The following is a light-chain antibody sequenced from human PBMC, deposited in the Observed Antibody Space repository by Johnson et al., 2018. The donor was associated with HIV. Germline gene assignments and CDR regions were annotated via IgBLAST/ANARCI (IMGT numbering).Light chain of an antibody. V-gene: IGLV1-51*01. CDR1: SSNIGNNY. CDR2: DNN. Sequence: QSVLTQPPSVSAAPGQKVTISCSGSSSNIGNNYVSWYQQLPGTAPKLLIYDNNKRPSGIPDRFSGSKSGTSATLGITGLQTGDEADYYCGTWDSSLSTGGVFGTGTNVTFL. J-gene: IGLJ1*01. CDR3: GTWDSSLSTGGV.